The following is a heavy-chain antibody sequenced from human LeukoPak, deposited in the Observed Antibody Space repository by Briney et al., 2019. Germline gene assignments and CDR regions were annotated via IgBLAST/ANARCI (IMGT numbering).Heavy chain of an antibody. Sequence: SVKVSCKASGYTFTSYGISWVRQAPGQGLEWMGWISAYNGNTNYAQKLQGRVTMTRDTSISTAYMELSRLRSDDTAVYYCARESHYYYDSSGYFALTDAFDIWGQGTMVTVSS. CDR1: GYTFTSYG. D-gene: IGHD3-22*01. J-gene: IGHJ3*02. V-gene: IGHV1-18*01. CDR3: ARESHYYYDSSGYFALTDAFDI. CDR2: ISAYNGNT.